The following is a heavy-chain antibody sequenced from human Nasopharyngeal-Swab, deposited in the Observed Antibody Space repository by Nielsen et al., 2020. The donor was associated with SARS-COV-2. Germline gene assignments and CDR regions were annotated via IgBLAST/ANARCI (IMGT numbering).Heavy chain of an antibody. Sequence: VCQAPGKGLEWVAIIWYDGSNKYYADSVKGRFTISRDNSKNTLYLQMNSLRAEDTAVYYCARDGDILTGLSLDYWGQGTLVTVSS. J-gene: IGHJ4*02. CDR3: ARDGDILTGLSLDY. CDR2: IWYDGSNK. D-gene: IGHD3-9*01. V-gene: IGHV3-33*01.